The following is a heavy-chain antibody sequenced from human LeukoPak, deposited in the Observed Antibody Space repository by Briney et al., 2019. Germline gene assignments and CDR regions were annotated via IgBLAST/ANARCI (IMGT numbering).Heavy chain of an antibody. V-gene: IGHV1-2*02. J-gene: IGHJ4*02. CDR1: GYTFTGYY. CDR2: INRNSGGT. CDR3: ARVGIAVAEKDY. Sequence: APVKVSCKASGYTFTGYYMHWVRQAPGQGLEWMGWINRNSGGTNYAQKFQGRVTMTRDTSISTAYMELSRLRSDDTAVYYCARVGIAVAEKDYWGQGTLVTVSS. D-gene: IGHD6-19*01.